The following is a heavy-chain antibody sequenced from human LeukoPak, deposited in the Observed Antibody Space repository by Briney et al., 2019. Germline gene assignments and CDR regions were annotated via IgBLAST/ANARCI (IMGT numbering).Heavy chain of an antibody. Sequence: GASVKASCKASGYTFTSYYMHWVRQAPGQGLEWMGIINPSGGSTSYAQKFQGRVTMTRDMSTSTVYMELSSLRSEDTAVYYCARGPGEGGSSGYYYGKPEDPAEYYFDYWGQGTLVTVSS. V-gene: IGHV1-46*01. CDR1: GYTFTSYY. CDR2: INPSGGST. D-gene: IGHD3-22*01. J-gene: IGHJ4*02. CDR3: ARGPGEGGSSGYYYGKPEDPAEYYFDY.